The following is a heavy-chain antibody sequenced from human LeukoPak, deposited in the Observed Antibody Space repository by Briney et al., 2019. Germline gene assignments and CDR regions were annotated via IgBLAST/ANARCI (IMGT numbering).Heavy chain of an antibody. Sequence: SETLSLTCAVYGGSFSGYYWSWIRQPPGKGLEWIGEINHSGSTNYNPSLKGRVTISVDTSKNQFSLKLSSVTAADTAVYYCAGGGKQWLNRYPPRIFDYWGQGTLVTVSS. CDR1: GGSFSGYY. CDR3: AGGGKQWLNRYPPRIFDY. D-gene: IGHD6-19*01. CDR2: INHSGST. J-gene: IGHJ4*02. V-gene: IGHV4-34*01.